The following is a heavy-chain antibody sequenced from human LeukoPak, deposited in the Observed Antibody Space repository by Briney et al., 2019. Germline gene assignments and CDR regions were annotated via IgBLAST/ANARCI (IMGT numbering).Heavy chain of an antibody. D-gene: IGHD6-19*01. J-gene: IGHJ4*02. CDR1: GGSISSGSYS. Sequence: SETLSLTCAVSGGSISSGSYSWSWIRQPPGKGLEWIGYFHYTGSTYFNPSLKSRVTISIDTSKNQFSLKLSSVTAADTAAYYCATNRWENSGWQFDYWGQGTLVTVSS. CDR3: ATNRWENSGWQFDY. V-gene: IGHV4-30-4*07. CDR2: FHYTGST.